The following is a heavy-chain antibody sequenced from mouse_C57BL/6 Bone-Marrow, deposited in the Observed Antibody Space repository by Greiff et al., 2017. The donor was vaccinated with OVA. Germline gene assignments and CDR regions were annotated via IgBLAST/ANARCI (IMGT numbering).Heavy chain of an antibody. CDR3: AISGDYGSMDY. CDR2: IHPSDSDT. D-gene: IGHD1-1*01. CDR1: GYTFTSYW. V-gene: IGHV1-74*01. Sequence: VQLQQPGAELVKPGASVKVSCKASGYTFTSYWMHWVKQRPGQGLEWIGRIHPSDSDTNYNQKFKGKATLTVDKSSSTAYMQLSSRTSEDSAVYYCAISGDYGSMDYWGQGTSVTVSS. J-gene: IGHJ4*01.